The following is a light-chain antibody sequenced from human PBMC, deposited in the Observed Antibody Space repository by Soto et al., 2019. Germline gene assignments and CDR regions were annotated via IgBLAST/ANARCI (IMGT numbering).Light chain of an antibody. J-gene: IGKJ1*01. Sequence: VLTQSPGTLSLSLGDRATLSCRASQTVDHAYVAWYQQRPGQAPSLLIYGASTRAADVPERFSGSGSGTDFTLTISRLEPEDSAVYYCQQYVNSPWTFGQGTKVEIK. CDR3: QQYVNSPWT. V-gene: IGKV3-20*01. CDR2: GAS. CDR1: QTVDHAY.